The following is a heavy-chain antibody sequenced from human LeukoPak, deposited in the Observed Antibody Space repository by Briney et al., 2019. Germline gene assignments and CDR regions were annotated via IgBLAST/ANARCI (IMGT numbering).Heavy chain of an antibody. CDR1: GFTVSSYY. CDR2: IYSGGST. CDR3: ARDLHPRLTGYFDY. V-gene: IGHV3-53*01. D-gene: IGHD3-16*01. J-gene: IGHJ4*02. Sequence: GGSLRLSCVASGFTVSSYYVSWVRQAPGKGLEWVSVIYSGGSTYYADSVEGRFTVSRDNSKNTLYLEMKSLRADDTAVYYCARDLHPRLTGYFDYWGQGTLVTVSS.